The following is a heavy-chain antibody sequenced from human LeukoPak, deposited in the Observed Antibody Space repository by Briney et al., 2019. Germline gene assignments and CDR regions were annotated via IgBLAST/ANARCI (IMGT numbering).Heavy chain of an antibody. D-gene: IGHD3-10*01. CDR1: GGSISSSSYY. Sequence: SETLSLTCTVSGGSISSSSYYWGWIRQPPGKGLEWIGYIYYSGSTNYNPSLKSRVTISVDTSKDQFSLKLSSVTAADTAVYYCARDRLLWFGESPSRWYFDLWGRGTLVTVSS. V-gene: IGHV4-61*01. CDR2: IYYSGST. CDR3: ARDRLLWFGESPSRWYFDL. J-gene: IGHJ2*01.